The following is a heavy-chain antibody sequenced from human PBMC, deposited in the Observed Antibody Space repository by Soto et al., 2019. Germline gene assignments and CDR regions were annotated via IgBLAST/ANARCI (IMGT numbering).Heavy chain of an antibody. J-gene: IGHJ4*02. CDR1: GGSISSGGYY. V-gene: IGHV4-31*03. CDR3: ARAPSPTVITLYYFAY. CDR2: IYYSGST. D-gene: IGHD4-17*01. Sequence: SETLSLTCTVSGGSISSGGYYWSWIRQLPGKGLEWIGYIYYSGSTYYNPSLKSRVTISVDTSNNQFSLKLSSVTAADTAVYYCARAPSPTVITLYYFAYWGQGTLVTVSS.